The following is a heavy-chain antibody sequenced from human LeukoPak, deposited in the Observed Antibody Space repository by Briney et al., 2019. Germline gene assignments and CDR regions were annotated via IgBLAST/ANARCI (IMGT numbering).Heavy chain of an antibody. Sequence: GASVKVSCKASGGTFSSYAISWVRQAPGQGLEWMGGTIPIFGTANYAQKFQGRVTITADESTSTAYMELSSLRSEDTAVYYCARVRIVVVPAHRGYYYYMDVWGKGTTVTISS. V-gene: IGHV1-69*13. CDR1: GGTFSSYA. CDR2: TIPIFGTA. D-gene: IGHD2-2*01. CDR3: ARVRIVVVPAHRGYYYYMDV. J-gene: IGHJ6*03.